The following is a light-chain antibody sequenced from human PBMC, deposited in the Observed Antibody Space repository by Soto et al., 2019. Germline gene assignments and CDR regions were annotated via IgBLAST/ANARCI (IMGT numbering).Light chain of an antibody. CDR3: SSYAGSSNV. CDR1: SSDVGGYNY. CDR2: EVN. Sequence: VLTQPPSASGSPGQSVAISCTGTSSDVGGYNYASWYQQHPGKAPKLMIYEVNKRPSGVPDRFSGSKSGNTASLTVSGLQAEDEADYYCSSYAGSSNVFGTGTKVTVL. V-gene: IGLV2-8*01. J-gene: IGLJ1*01.